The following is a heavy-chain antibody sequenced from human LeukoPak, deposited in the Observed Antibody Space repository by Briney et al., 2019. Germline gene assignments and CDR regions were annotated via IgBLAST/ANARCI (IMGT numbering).Heavy chain of an antibody. CDR2: IYYSGST. J-gene: IGHJ4*02. CDR1: GGFSSSNY. V-gene: IGHV4-59*01. Sequence: SETLSLTCTVSGGFSSSNYWSWIRQPPGKGLEWIGYIYYSGSTNYNPSLKSRVTISVDTSKNQFSLKLSSVTAADTAVYYCARARRGSYDYWGQGTLVTVSS. CDR3: ARARRGSYDY. D-gene: IGHD1-26*01.